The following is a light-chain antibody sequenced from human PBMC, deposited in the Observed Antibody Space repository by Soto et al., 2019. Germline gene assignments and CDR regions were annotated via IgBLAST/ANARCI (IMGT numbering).Light chain of an antibody. CDR1: SSDVGAYDF. CDR2: EVS. J-gene: IGLJ1*01. V-gene: IGLV2-14*03. CDR3: PSYTSSTPFYV. Sequence: QSVLTQPASVSGSPGQSITISCTGTSSDVGAYDFVSWYQQHPDKAPKLMIYEVSNRPSGVSHRFSGSKSGDTAPLTISGLQAEDEADYYCPSYTSSTPFYVFGTGTKVTVL.